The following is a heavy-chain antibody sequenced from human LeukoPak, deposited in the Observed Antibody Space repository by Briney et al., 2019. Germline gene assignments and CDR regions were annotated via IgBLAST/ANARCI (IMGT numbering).Heavy chain of an antibody. Sequence: PGGSLRLSCAASGFTLSSYAMSWVPQAPGKGLKWVSVINWNGGSTGYADSVKGRFTISRDNAKNSLYLQMNSLRAEDTALYYCARGDHSGNWKSYYYYYMDVWGKGTTVTVSS. CDR2: INWNGGST. CDR3: ARGDHSGNWKSYYYYYMDV. V-gene: IGHV3-20*04. J-gene: IGHJ6*03. CDR1: GFTLSSYA. D-gene: IGHD1-1*01.